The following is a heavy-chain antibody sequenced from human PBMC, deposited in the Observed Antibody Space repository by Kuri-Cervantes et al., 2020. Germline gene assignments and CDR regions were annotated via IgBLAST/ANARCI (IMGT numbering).Heavy chain of an antibody. CDR2: INTSGGAT. CDR1: GGTFSSFA. J-gene: IGHJ5*02. CDR3: ARVDGGITMIDP. D-gene: IGHD3-22*01. Sequence: ASVKDSCKASGGTFSSFAISWGRQAPGEGLEWMGIINTSGGATGYAQKFQGRVTMTRNNSISTAYMELSSLRSEDTAVYYCARVDGGITMIDPWGQGTLVTVSS. V-gene: IGHV1-8*02.